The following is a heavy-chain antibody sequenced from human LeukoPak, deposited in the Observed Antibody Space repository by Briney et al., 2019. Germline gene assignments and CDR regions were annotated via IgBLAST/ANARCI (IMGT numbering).Heavy chain of an antibody. CDR1: GGSISSGNYY. J-gene: IGHJ6*03. CDR2: IYTSGST. V-gene: IGHV4-61*02. Sequence: SETLSLTCTVSGGSISSGNYYWSWIRQPAGKGPEWIGRIYTSGSTNYNPSLRSRVTISVDTSKNQFSLKLSSVTAADTAVYYCAKGYGWEASYYYYYMDVWGKGTTVTISS. D-gene: IGHD1-26*01. CDR3: AKGYGWEASYYYYYMDV.